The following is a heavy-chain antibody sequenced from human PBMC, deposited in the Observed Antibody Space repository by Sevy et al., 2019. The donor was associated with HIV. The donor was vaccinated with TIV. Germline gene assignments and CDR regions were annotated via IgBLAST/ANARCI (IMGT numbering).Heavy chain of an antibody. V-gene: IGHV1-2*02. CDR1: GYIFNAYW. CDR3: TRDAGIYGPPWWFDP. J-gene: IGHJ5*02. Sequence: ASVKVSCKASGYIFNAYWIHWVRQAPGQGLEWMGWVSRVNGATLYAHSFQGRVTMTLDTSINTAYMELTRLTSDDTAVYFYTRDAGIYGPPWWFDPWRQGTLVTVSS. CDR2: VSRVNGAT. D-gene: IGHD5-12*01.